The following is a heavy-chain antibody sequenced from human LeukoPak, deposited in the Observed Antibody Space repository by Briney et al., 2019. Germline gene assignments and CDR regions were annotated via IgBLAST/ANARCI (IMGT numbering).Heavy chain of an antibody. V-gene: IGHV1-18*01. CDR3: ARRTGYNFYYLDV. CDR1: GYIFTQYG. D-gene: IGHD3/OR15-3a*01. CDR2: ISTYNGNA. Sequence: ASVKVSCKTSGYIFTQYGISWVRQGPGQGLEWMAWISTYNGNADYAQKFQGRASMTTDTSTSTAYMELRSLRSDDTAVYYCARRTGYNFYYLDVWGQGTTVIVSS. J-gene: IGHJ6*03.